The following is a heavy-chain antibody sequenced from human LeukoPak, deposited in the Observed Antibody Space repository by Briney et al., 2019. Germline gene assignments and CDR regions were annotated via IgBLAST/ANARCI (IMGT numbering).Heavy chain of an antibody. Sequence: GGSLRLTCAASGFTFSSYSMNWVRQAPEKGLEWVSYISSSGTTIYYADSVKGRFTISRDNAKNSLYLQMNSLRAEDTAVYYCARDRSRMIWGQGTLVTVSS. CDR1: GFTFSSYS. D-gene: IGHD2-2*01. CDR2: ISSSGTTI. J-gene: IGHJ4*02. CDR3: ARDRSRMI. V-gene: IGHV3-48*01.